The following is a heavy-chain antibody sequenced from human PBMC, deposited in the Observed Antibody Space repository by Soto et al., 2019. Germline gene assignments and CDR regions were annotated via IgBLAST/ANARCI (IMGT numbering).Heavy chain of an antibody. CDR1: GYTFTSYG. D-gene: IGHD3-9*01. V-gene: IGHV1-18*01. CDR2: ISAYNGNT. Sequence: ASVKVSCKASGYTFTSYGISWVRQAPGQGLEWMGWISAYNGNTNYAQKLQGRVTMTTDTSTSTAYMELRSLRSDDTAVYYCASSPLTIFSPRKTMDMDYWGQGTLVTVSS. CDR3: ASSPLTIFSPRKTMDMDY. J-gene: IGHJ4*02.